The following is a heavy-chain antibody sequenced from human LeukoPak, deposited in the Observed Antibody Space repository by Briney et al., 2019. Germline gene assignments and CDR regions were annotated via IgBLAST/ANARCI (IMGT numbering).Heavy chain of an antibody. CDR1: GGSFIGYY. V-gene: IGHV4-34*01. J-gene: IGHJ4*02. D-gene: IGHD2-2*01. CDR2: INHSGST. Sequence: SETLSLTCAVYGGSFIGYYWSGIRQPPGKGLEWIGEINHSGSTNYNPSLKSRVTISVDTSKNQFSLKLSSVTAADTAVYYCARFGDYCSRTSCQDFDYWGQGTLVTVSS. CDR3: ARFGDYCSRTSCQDFDY.